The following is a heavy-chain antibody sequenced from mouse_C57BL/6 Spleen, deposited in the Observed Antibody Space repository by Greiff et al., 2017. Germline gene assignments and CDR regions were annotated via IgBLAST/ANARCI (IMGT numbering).Heavy chain of an antibody. J-gene: IGHJ4*01. V-gene: IGHV14-4*01. CDR2: IDPENGDT. CDR1: GFNIKDDY. CDR3: TTSYYDYTRYAMDD. D-gene: IGHD2-4*01. Sequence: VQLQQSGAELVRPGASVKLSCTASGFNIKDDYMHWVKQRPEQGLEWIGWIDPENGDTEYASKFQGKATITADTSSNTAYLQLSSLTSEDTAVYYCTTSYYDYTRYAMDDWGQGTSVTVSS.